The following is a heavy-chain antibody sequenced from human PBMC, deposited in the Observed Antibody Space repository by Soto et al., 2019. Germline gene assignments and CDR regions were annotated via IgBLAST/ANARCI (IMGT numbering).Heavy chain of an antibody. D-gene: IGHD2-8*01. CDR3: ARDRKKYCTNGVCYAFDI. CDR2: INPNSGGT. V-gene: IGHV1-2*02. CDR1: GYTFTGYY. J-gene: IGHJ3*02. Sequence: ASVKVSCKASGYTFTGYYMHWVRQAPGQGLEWMGWINPNSGGTNYAQKFQGRVTMTRDTSISTAYMELSRLRSDDTAVYYCARDRKKYCTNGVCYAFDIWGQGTMVTVSS.